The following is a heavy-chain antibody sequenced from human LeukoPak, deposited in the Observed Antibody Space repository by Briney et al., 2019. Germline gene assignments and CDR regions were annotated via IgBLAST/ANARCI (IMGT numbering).Heavy chain of an antibody. J-gene: IGHJ3*02. D-gene: IGHD6-19*01. Sequence: GGSLRLSCAASGFTFITYNMNWVRQAPGKGLEWVSSISSTSSSYRYYADSVKGRFTISRDNAKNSLYLQMNSLRSDDTAVYYCARGLQENLAWLQAFSAFDIWGQGTMVTVSS. CDR2: ISSTSSSYR. CDR1: GFTFITYN. CDR3: ARGLQENLAWLQAFSAFDI. V-gene: IGHV3-21*04.